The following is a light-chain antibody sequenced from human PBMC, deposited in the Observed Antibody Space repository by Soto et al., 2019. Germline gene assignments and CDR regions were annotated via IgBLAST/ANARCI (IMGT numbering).Light chain of an antibody. V-gene: IGKV1-13*02. CDR1: QGISSA. CDR2: DAS. Sequence: AIQLTQSPSSLSASVGDRVTITCRASQGISSALAWYQQKPGKAPKLLIYDASSLESGVPSRFSGSGSGTDFTLTISSLQPEDFATDYCQQFNSYLFTFGPGTKVDIK. J-gene: IGKJ3*01. CDR3: QQFNSYLFT.